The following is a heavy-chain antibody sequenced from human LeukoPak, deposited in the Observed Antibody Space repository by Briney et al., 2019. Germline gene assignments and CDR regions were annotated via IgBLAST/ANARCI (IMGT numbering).Heavy chain of an antibody. D-gene: IGHD2-2*01. J-gene: IGHJ4*02. Sequence: GESLRLSCEASGFSFYEYAMSWVRQAPGKGLEWVSSINWNGGSTGYADSVKGRFTISRDNAKKTLHLQMNSLRAEDTALFYCARGRDVVVVPAALDYWGQGTLVTVSS. CDR3: ARGRDVVVVPAALDY. CDR1: GFSFYEYA. V-gene: IGHV3-20*04. CDR2: INWNGGST.